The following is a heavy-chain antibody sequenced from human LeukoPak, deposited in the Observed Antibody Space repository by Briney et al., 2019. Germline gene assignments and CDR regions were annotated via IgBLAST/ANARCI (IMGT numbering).Heavy chain of an antibody. J-gene: IGHJ5*02. CDR1: GGSISGSGYY. CDR3: ARHEYSGSYYGLSWFDP. D-gene: IGHD1-26*01. CDR2: IYYSGST. Sequence: PSETLSLTCTVSGGSISGSGYYWGWIRQPPGKGLEWIASIYYSGSTYYNPSLKSRVTISVDTSKNQLSLKLSSLTAADTAVYYCARHEYSGSYYGLSWFDPWGQGTLVTVSS. V-gene: IGHV4-39*01.